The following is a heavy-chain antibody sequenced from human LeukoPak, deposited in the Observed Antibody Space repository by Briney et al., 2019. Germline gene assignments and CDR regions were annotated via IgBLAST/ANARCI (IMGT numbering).Heavy chain of an antibody. D-gene: IGHD3-22*01. CDR3: ARDLGPYEFDY. J-gene: IGHJ4*02. Sequence: SETLSLTCTVSGGSISSGDYYWSWIRQPPGKGLGWIGYIYYSGSTYYNPSLKSRVTISVDTSKNQFSLKLSSVTAADTAVYYCARDLGPYEFDYWGQGTLVTVSS. CDR1: GGSISSGDYY. CDR2: IYYSGST. V-gene: IGHV4-30-4*01.